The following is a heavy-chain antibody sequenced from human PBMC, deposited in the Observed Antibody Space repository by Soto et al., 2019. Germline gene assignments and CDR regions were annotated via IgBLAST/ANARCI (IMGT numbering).Heavy chain of an antibody. V-gene: IGHV4-30-4*01. D-gene: IGHD3-3*01. CDR2: IYYSGST. Sequence: SETLSLTCTVSGGSISSGDYYWSWIRQPPGKGLEWIGYIYYSGSTYYNPSLKSRVTISVDTPKNQFSLKLSSVTAADTAVYYCARGNYDFWSGYSPDYGMDVWGQGTTVTVSS. CDR3: ARGNYDFWSGYSPDYGMDV. J-gene: IGHJ6*02. CDR1: GGSISSGDYY.